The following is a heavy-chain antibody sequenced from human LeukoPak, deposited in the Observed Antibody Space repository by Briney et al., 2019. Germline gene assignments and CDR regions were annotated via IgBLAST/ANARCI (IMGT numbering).Heavy chain of an antibody. CDR1: GFTFSSFS. J-gene: IGHJ4*02. CDR2: ISPSGSLI. CDR3: ARVGYSSSWYGDFDY. Sequence: GGSLRLSCAASGFTFSSFSMNWVRQAPGKGLEWVSSISPSGSLISYADSVKGRFTISRDNSKNTLYLQMNSLRAEDTAVYYCARVGYSSSWYGDFDYWGQGTLVTVSS. D-gene: IGHD6-13*01. V-gene: IGHV3-21*01.